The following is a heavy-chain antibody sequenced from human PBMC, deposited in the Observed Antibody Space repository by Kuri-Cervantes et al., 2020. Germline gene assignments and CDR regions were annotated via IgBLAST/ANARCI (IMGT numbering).Heavy chain of an antibody. CDR3: AREHRTRNVLRYFDWLRGDSFDY. Sequence: GESLKISCAASGFTFSSYGMHWVRQAPGKGLEWVAVIWYDGSNKYYADSVKGRFTISRDNSKNTLYLQMNSLRAEDTAVYYCAREHRTRNVLRYFDWLRGDSFDYWGQGTLVTVSS. D-gene: IGHD3-9*01. V-gene: IGHV3-33*01. J-gene: IGHJ4*02. CDR1: GFTFSSYG. CDR2: IWYDGSNK.